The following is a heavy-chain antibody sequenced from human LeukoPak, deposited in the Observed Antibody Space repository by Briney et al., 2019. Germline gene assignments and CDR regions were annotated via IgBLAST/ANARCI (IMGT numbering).Heavy chain of an antibody. CDR3: ATQYGDYVYYFDY. D-gene: IGHD4-17*01. V-gene: IGHV1-2*02. CDR2: INPNSGGT. CDR1: GYTFTGYY. Sequence: ASVKVSCKASGYTFTGYYLHWVRQAPGQGLEWMGWINPNSGGTNYAQKFQGRVTMTRDTSISTAYMELSRLRSDDTAVYYCATQYGDYVYYFDYWGQGTLSPSPQ. J-gene: IGHJ4*02.